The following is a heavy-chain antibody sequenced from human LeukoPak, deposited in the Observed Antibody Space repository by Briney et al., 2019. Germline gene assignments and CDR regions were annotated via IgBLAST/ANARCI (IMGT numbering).Heavy chain of an antibody. J-gene: IGHJ3*02. Sequence: PSETLSLTCTVSGDSISSNSNYYWSWIRQPAGKGLEWIGRTHTSVSTSYNPSLKSRVTMSVDTSKNQFSLKLSSVTAADTAVYYCARLGAFDIWGQGTMVTVSS. CDR2: THTSVST. D-gene: IGHD3-16*01. CDR1: GDSISSNSNYY. V-gene: IGHV4-61*02. CDR3: ARLGAFDI.